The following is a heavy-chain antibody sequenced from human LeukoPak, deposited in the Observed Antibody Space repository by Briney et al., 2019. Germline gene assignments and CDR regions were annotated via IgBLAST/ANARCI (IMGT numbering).Heavy chain of an antibody. D-gene: IGHD6-25*01. V-gene: IGHV3-11*01. CDR2: ISNNGNTI. Sequence: GGSLRLSCAASGFIFTTYAMSWIRQAPGKGLEWVSYISNNGNTIYYADSVKGRFTISRDNAKNSLFLQMNSLRAEDTAVYYCTRGSGAFDIWGQGTMVTVSS. CDR1: GFIFTTYA. CDR3: TRGSGAFDI. J-gene: IGHJ3*02.